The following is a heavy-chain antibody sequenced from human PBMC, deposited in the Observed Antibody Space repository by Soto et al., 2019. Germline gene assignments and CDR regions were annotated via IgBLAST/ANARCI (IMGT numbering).Heavy chain of an antibody. J-gene: IGHJ6*02. CDR1: GGTFSSYA. V-gene: IGHV1-69*13. Sequence: EASVKVSCKASGGTFSSYAISWVRQAPGQGLEWMGGIIPIFGTANYEQMFQGRVMFTADESTRPAYLELSSLRSEDTALYYCAAKAAGNYYYSGMDVGGQGTTSPSP. CDR3: AAKAAGNYYYSGMDV. CDR2: IIPIFGTA. D-gene: IGHD6-13*01.